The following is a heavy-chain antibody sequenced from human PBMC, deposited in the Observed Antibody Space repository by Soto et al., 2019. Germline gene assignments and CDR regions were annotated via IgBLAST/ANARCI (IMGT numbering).Heavy chain of an antibody. V-gene: IGHV1-69*13. CDR1: GGTFSSYA. D-gene: IGHD2-2*01. CDR3: ARSYCSSTSCLYYYYGMDV. Sequence: GASVKVSCKASGGTFSSYAISWVRQAPGQGLEWMGGIIPIFGTANYAQKFQGRVTITADESTSTAYMELSSLRSEDTVVYYCARSYCSSTSCLYYYYGMDVWGQGTTVTVSS. J-gene: IGHJ6*02. CDR2: IIPIFGTA.